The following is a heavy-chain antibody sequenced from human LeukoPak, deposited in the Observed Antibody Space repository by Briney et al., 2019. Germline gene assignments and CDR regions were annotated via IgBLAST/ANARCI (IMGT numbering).Heavy chain of an antibody. J-gene: IGHJ4*02. V-gene: IGHV1-2*02. Sequence: GASVKVSCKASGYTFTGYYMHWVRQAPGQGLEWMGWINPNSGGTNYAQKFQGRVTMTRDTSISTAYMELSRLRSDDTAAYYCARLFRVRGVISGFDYWGQGTLVTVSS. CDR3: ARLFRVRGVISGFDY. CDR1: GYTFTGYY. D-gene: IGHD3-10*01. CDR2: INPNSGGT.